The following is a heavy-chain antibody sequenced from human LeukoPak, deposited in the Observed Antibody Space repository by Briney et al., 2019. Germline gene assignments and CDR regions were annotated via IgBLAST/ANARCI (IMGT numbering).Heavy chain of an antibody. CDR1: GFTFSSYW. CDR2: IKQDGSEK. V-gene: IGHV3-7*01. Sequence: GGSLRLSCAASGFTFSSYWMSWVRQAPGKGLEWVANIKQDGSEKYYVDSVKGRFTISRDNAKNSLYLQMNSLRAEDTAVYYCASVKGSGRRAFDYWGQGTLVTVSS. D-gene: IGHD6-19*01. J-gene: IGHJ4*02. CDR3: ASVKGSGRRAFDY.